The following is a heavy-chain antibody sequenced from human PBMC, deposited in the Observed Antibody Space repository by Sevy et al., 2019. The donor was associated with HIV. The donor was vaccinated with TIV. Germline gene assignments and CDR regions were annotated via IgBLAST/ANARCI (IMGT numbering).Heavy chain of an antibody. V-gene: IGHV3-30-3*01. CDR3: ARDLKGGSSGY. Sequence: GGSLRLSCAASGFTFSSYAMHWLRQAPGKGLEWVAVISYDGSNKYYADSVKGRFTISRDNSKNTLYLQMNSLRAEDTAVYYCARDLKGGSSGYWGQRTLVTVSS. J-gene: IGHJ4*02. D-gene: IGHD6-6*01. CDR1: GFTFSSYA. CDR2: ISYDGSNK.